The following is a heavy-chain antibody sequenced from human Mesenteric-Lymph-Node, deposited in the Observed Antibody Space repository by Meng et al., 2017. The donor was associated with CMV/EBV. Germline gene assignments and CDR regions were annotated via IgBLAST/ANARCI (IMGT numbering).Heavy chain of an antibody. D-gene: IGHD1-20*01. Sequence: GESLKISCAASGFTFSRYWMNWVRQAPGRGLEWLSSISSSTTIIYYADSVEGRFTISRDNAKKSVYLQMNSLRAEDTAMYYCARDFHNSDYWGQGTLVTVSS. V-gene: IGHV3-21*01. J-gene: IGHJ4*01. CDR3: ARDFHNSDY. CDR1: GFTFSRYW. CDR2: ISSSTTII.